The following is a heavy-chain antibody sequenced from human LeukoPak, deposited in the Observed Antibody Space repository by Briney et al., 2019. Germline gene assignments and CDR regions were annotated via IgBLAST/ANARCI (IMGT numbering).Heavy chain of an antibody. D-gene: IGHD1-26*01. J-gene: IGHJ4*02. CDR1: GFTFSSYS. CDR3: ARKVGATPFDY. CDR2: ISSSSSYI. Sequence: GGSLSLSCAASGFTFSSYSMNWVRQAPGKGLEWVSSISSSSSYIYYADSVKGRFTISGDNAKNSLYLQMNSLRAEDTAVYYCARKVGATPFDYWAREPWSPSPQ. V-gene: IGHV3-21*01.